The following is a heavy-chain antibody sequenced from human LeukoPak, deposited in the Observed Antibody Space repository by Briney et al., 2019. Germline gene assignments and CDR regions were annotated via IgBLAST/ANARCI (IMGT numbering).Heavy chain of an antibody. CDR1: GFTFSSYA. CDR3: ARGRYNYGSAFDF. V-gene: IGHV3-30*04. D-gene: IGHD5-18*01. Sequence: GGSLRLSCAASGFTFSSYAMHWVRQAPGKGLEWVAVISYDGSNKYYADSVKGRFTISRDNSKNTLYLQMNSLRAEDTAVYYCARGRYNYGSAFDFWGQGTLVTVSS. J-gene: IGHJ4*02. CDR2: ISYDGSNK.